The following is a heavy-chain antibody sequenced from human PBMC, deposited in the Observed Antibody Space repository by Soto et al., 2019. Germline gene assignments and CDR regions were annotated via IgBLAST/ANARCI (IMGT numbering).Heavy chain of an antibody. D-gene: IGHD2-2*01. CDR2: IKQDGSEK. CDR3: ARVSHPIVVVPAAVNAFDI. CDR1: GFTFSSYW. Sequence: GGSLRLSCAASGFTFSSYWMSWVRQAPGKGLEWVANIKQDGSEKYYVDSVKGRFTISRDNAKNSLYLQMNSLRAEDTAVYYCARVSHPIVVVPAAVNAFDIWGQGTMVTVSS. J-gene: IGHJ3*02. V-gene: IGHV3-7*01.